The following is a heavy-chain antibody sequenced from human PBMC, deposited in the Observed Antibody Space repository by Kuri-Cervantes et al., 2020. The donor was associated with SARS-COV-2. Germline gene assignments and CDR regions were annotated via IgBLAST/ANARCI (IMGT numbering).Heavy chain of an antibody. D-gene: IGHD2/OR15-2a*01. CDR3: ARFPPHSTDDP. V-gene: IGHV1-3*02. CDR2: SNAGNGNT. CDR1: GYTFTSYA. J-gene: IGHJ5*02. Sequence: AEVQVSSKASGYTFTSYAMHWVRQAPGQRLEWMGWSNAGNGNTKYSQEFQGRVTITRDTSASTAYMELSSLRSDDTAVYYCARFPPHSTDDPWGQGTLVTVSS.